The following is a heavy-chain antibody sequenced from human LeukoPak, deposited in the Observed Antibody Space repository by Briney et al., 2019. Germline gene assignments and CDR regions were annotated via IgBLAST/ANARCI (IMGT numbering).Heavy chain of an antibody. J-gene: IGHJ4*02. V-gene: IGHV3-48*03. CDR1: GFTFSSYE. CDR2: ISSSGSTI. CDR3: ARNHYYDCGSGLSGYFDY. Sequence: QPGGSLSLSCAACGFTFSSYEMNWVRQAPGKGLEWVSYISSSGSTIYYADSVKGRFTISRDNAKNLLYLQINSLRAEDTAVYYCARNHYYDCGSGLSGYFDYWGQGTLVTVSS. D-gene: IGHD3-22*01.